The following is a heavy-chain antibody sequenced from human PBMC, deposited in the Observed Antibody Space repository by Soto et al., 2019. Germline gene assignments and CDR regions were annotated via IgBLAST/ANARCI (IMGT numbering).Heavy chain of an antibody. CDR2: IYWDDDK. CDR1: GFSLSTSGVG. V-gene: IGHV2-5*02. CDR3: ALNPPPPHPHAFDI. J-gene: IGHJ3*02. Sequence: SVLTLVNPTQTLTLTCTFSGFSLSTSGVGVGWIRQPPGKALEWLALIYWDDDKRYSPSLKSRLTITKDTSKNQVVLTMTTMDPVDTATYSCALNPPPPHPHAFDIWGQGTMVTVSS.